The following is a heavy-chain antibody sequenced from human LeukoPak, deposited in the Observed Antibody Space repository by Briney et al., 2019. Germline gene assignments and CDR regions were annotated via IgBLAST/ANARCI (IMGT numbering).Heavy chain of an antibody. CDR2: TRNKANSYIT. D-gene: IGHD1-26*01. V-gene: IGHV3-72*01. J-gene: IGHJ4*02. CDR3: ASIRGTFGY. Sequence: GGPLRLSCAASGFTFSDHFLDWVRQAPGKGLEWVGRTRNKANSYITEYAASVKGRFTISRDDSKNSLYLQMSSLKTDDTAMYYCASIRGTFGYWGQGTLVTVSS. CDR1: GFTFSDHF.